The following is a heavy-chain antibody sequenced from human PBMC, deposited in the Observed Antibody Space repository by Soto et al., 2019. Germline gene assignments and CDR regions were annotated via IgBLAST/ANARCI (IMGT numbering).Heavy chain of an antibody. CDR2: ISAYNGNT. CDR3: ARVKGYCGGDCYSSGAFDI. CDR1: GYTFTSYG. D-gene: IGHD2-21*02. Sequence: ASVKVSCKASGYTFTSYGISWVRQAPGQGLEWMGWISAYNGNTNYAQKLQGRVTMTTDTSTSTAYMELRSLRSDDTAVYYCARVKGYCGGDCYSSGAFDIWGQGTMVTVSS. J-gene: IGHJ3*02. V-gene: IGHV1-18*01.